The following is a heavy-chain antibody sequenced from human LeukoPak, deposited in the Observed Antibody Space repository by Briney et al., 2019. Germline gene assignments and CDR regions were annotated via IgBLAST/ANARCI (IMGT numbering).Heavy chain of an antibody. CDR1: GFTLSAYG. D-gene: IGHD3-3*01. CDR3: ARCSYYDFWSGYYTLDY. Sequence: PGGSLRLSCAASGFTLSAYGMHWVRQAPGKGLEWVAVVSYDGRKKYYADSVKGRFTISRDNSKNTLYLQMNSLRTEDTAVYYCARCSYYDFWSGYYTLDYWGQGTLVTVSS. J-gene: IGHJ4*02. CDR2: VSYDGRKK. V-gene: IGHV3-30*03.